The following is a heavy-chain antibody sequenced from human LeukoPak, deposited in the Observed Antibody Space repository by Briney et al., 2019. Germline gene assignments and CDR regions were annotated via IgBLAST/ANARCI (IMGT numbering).Heavy chain of an antibody. D-gene: IGHD6-6*01. CDR3: VRSPVAARPDH. Sequence: GGSLRLSCAASGFTFSSHWMHWVRQAPGKGLVWVSRINTDGSSTTYADSVKGRFTISRDNAKNTLYLQMNSLRAEDTAVYYCVRSPVAARPDHWGQGTLVTVSS. J-gene: IGHJ4*02. V-gene: IGHV3-74*01. CDR2: INTDGSST. CDR1: GFTFSSHW.